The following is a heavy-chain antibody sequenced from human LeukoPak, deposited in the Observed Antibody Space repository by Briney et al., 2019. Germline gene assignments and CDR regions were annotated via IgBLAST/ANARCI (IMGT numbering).Heavy chain of an antibody. CDR1: GGSFSRYY. D-gene: IGHD3-3*01. CDR3: ARRRSIFGAHRYFDY. CDR2: INHSGST. Sequence: SETLSLTCAVYGGSFSRYYWSWIRQPPGKGLEWIGQINHSGSTNYNPSLKSRVTISVDTSKNQFSLTLSSVTAADTAVYYCARRRSIFGAHRYFDYWGQGTLVTVSS. V-gene: IGHV4-34*01. J-gene: IGHJ4*02.